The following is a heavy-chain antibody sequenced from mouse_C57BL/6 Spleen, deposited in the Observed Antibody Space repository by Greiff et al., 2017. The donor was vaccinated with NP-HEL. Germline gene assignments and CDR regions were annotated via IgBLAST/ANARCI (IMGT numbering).Heavy chain of an antibody. CDR3: ARDGQGTWFAY. V-gene: IGHV1-26*01. Sequence: EVKLQQSGPELVKPGASVKISCKASGYTFTDYYMNWVKQSHGKSLEWIGDINPNNGGTSYNQKFKGKATLTVDKSSSTAYMELRSLTSGDSAVYYCARDGQGTWFAYWGQGTLVTVSA. CDR1: GYTFTDYY. CDR2: INPNNGGT. D-gene: IGHD1-1*01. J-gene: IGHJ3*01.